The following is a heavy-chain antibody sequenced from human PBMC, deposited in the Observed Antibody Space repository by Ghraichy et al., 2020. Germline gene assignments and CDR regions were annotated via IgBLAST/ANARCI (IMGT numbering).Heavy chain of an antibody. CDR2: INHSGST. Sequence: SETLSLTCTVSGGSISSYYWSWIRQPPGKGLEWIGEINHSGSTNYNPSLKSRVTISVDTSKNQFSLKLSSVTAADTAVYYCARGENYYYDSSGYYLNDYWGQGTLVTVSS. J-gene: IGHJ4*02. D-gene: IGHD3-22*01. CDR3: ARGENYYYDSSGYYLNDY. CDR1: GGSISSYY. V-gene: IGHV4-34*01.